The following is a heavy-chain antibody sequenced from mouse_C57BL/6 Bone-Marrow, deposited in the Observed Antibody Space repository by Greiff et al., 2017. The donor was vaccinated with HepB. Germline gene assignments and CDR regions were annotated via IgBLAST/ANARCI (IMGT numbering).Heavy chain of an antibody. J-gene: IGHJ1*03. CDR1: GYTFTSYW. D-gene: IGHD3-1*01. Sequence: QVQLQQSGAELVKPGASVKLSCKASGYTFTSYWMHWVKQRPGQGLEWIGMIHPNSGSTNYNEKFKSKATLTVDKSSSTAYMQLSSLTSEDSAVYYCASLVKGYFDVWGTGTTVTVSS. CDR3: ASLVKGYFDV. CDR2: IHPNSGST. V-gene: IGHV1-64*01.